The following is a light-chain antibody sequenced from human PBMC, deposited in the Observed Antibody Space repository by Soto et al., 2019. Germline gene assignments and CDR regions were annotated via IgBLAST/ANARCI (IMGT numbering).Light chain of an antibody. Sequence: QSALTQPRSVSGSPGQSVIISCTGTSSDVGAYNYVSWYQQHPDKAPKLMIYDVTKRPSGVPDRFSGSKSGNTASLTISGLQAEDEADYYCCSYAGTYTWVFGAGTKLTVL. CDR2: DVT. CDR1: SSDVGAYNY. V-gene: IGLV2-11*01. J-gene: IGLJ3*02. CDR3: CSYAGTYTWV.